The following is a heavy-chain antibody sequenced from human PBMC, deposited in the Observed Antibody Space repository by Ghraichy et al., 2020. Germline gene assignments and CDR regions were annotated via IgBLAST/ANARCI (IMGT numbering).Heavy chain of an antibody. CDR2: IYYSGST. J-gene: IGHJ4*02. V-gene: IGHV4-31*03. CDR1: GGSISSGGYY. Sequence: TRSLTCNVSGGSISSGGYYWSWIRQHPGKGLEWIGYIYYSGSTYYNPSLKSRVTISVDTSKNQFSLKLSSVTAADTAVYYCARDISHAGFDYWGQGTLVTVSS. D-gene: IGHD3-3*02. CDR3: ARDISHAGFDY.